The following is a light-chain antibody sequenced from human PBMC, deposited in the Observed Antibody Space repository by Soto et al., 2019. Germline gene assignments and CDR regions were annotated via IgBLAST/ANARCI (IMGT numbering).Light chain of an antibody. CDR1: QSVSNN. V-gene: IGKV3-15*01. J-gene: IGKJ5*01. CDR2: GTS. CDR3: QQYNNWPPFT. Sequence: SPATLSVSPGERATLSCRASQSVSNNLAWYQHKPGQAPRLLIYGTSTRATGIPTRFSGSGSGTEFTLTISSLQSEDFAVYYCQQYNNWPPFTFGQWTRLEIK.